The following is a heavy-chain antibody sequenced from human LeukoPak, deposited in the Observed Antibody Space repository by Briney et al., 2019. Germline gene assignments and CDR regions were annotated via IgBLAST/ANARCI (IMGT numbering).Heavy chain of an antibody. V-gene: IGHV3-73*01. CDR2: IRSKANSYAT. J-gene: IGHJ4*02. D-gene: IGHD2-2*01. Sequence: PGGSLRLSCAASGFTFSGSAMHWVRQASGKGLEWVGRIRSKANSYATAYAASVKGRFTISRDDSKNAAYLQMNSLKTEDTAVYYCTTRYCSSTSCCDYWGQGTLVTVSS. CDR3: TTRYCSSTSCCDY. CDR1: GFTFSGSA.